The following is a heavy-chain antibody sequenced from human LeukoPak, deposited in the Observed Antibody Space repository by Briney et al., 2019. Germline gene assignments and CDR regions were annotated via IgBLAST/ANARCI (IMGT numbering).Heavy chain of an antibody. CDR3: AKVSGGYSYGSVDY. CDR1: GFTFSSYA. V-gene: IGHV3-23*01. D-gene: IGHD5-18*01. CDR2: ISGSGGST. J-gene: IGHJ4*02. Sequence: GGSLRLSCAASGFTFSSYAMSWVRQAPGKGLEWVSAISGSGGSTYYADSVKGRFTISRDNSKNTLYLQMNSLRAEDTAVYYCAKVSGGYSYGSVDYWGQGTLDTVSS.